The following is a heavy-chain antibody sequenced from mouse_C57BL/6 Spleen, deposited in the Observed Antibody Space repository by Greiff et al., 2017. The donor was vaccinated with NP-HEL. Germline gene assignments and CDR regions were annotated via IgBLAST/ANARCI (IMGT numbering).Heavy chain of an antibody. CDR3: ARAGGYSAWFAY. V-gene: IGHV5-4*01. Sequence: EVQLVESGGGLVKPGGSLKLSCAASGFTFSSYAMSWVRQTPEKRLEWVATISDGGSYTYYPDNVKGRFTISRDNAKNNLYLQMSHLKSEDTAMYYGARAGGYSAWFAYWGQGTLVTVSA. J-gene: IGHJ3*01. CDR1: GFTFSSYA. CDR2: ISDGGSYT. D-gene: IGHD2-3*01.